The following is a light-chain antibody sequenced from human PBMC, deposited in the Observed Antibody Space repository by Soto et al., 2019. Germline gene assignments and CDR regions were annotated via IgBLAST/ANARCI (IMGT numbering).Light chain of an antibody. V-gene: IGKV3-15*01. CDR2: GAS. J-gene: IGKJ5*01. CDR1: QRVYSN. Sequence: ELLMTQSPDTLSVSPGESATLSCRASQRVYSNLAWYQQRPGQAPRLLIYGASTRATGVLARFSGRGSGTEFTLTISSLQSEDFAVYYCQQYTNWPPNTFGQGTRLEIK. CDR3: QQYTNWPPNT.